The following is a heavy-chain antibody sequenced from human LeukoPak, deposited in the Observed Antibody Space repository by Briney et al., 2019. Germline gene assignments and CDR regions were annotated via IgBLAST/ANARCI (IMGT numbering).Heavy chain of an antibody. D-gene: IGHD4-17*01. CDR1: GGSISSYY. J-gene: IGHJ4*02. V-gene: IGHV4-59*08. Sequence: SETLSLTCTVSGGSISSYYWSWIRQPPGKGLEWIGYIYYSGSTNYNPSLKSRVTISVDTSKNQFSLKLSSVTAADTAVYYCARLALYGDRGDYFDYWGQGTLVTVSS. CDR2: IYYSGST. CDR3: ARLALYGDRGDYFDY.